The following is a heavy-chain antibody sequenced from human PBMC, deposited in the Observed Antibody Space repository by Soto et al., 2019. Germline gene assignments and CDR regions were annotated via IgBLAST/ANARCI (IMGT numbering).Heavy chain of an antibody. CDR3: AHTVGGCSGGSCYSFDS. D-gene: IGHD2-15*01. Sequence: QITLKESGPTLVKPTQTLTLTCTFSGFSLSTSGVGVGWIRQPPGKALEWLALIYWDDDKRYSPSLKSRLTITKDSSKNQVFLTMTSMDPVDTATYYCAHTVGGCSGGSCYSFDSWGQGTLVTVSS. CDR1: GFSLSTSGVG. CDR2: IYWDDDK. V-gene: IGHV2-5*02. J-gene: IGHJ4*02.